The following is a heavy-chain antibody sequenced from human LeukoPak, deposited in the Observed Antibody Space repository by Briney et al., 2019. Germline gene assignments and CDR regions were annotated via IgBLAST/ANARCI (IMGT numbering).Heavy chain of an antibody. CDR2: IIPIFGTA. Sequence: ASVKVSCKASGGTFSSYAISWVRQAPGQGLEWMGGIIPIFGTANYAQKFQGRVTITTDESTSTAYMELSSLRSEDTAVYYCARDLGRRQLVNWFDPWGQGTLVTVSS. D-gene: IGHD6-6*01. J-gene: IGHJ5*02. CDR3: ARDLGRRQLVNWFDP. CDR1: GGTFSSYA. V-gene: IGHV1-69*05.